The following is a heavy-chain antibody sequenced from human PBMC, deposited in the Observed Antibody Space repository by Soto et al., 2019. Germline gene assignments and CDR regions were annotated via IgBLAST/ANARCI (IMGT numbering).Heavy chain of an antibody. CDR3: ARYSNNWFQTEGMDV. CDR1: VDSITTYY. Sequence: SETLSLTCTVSVDSITTYYWSWIRQRAGKGLEWIGRIDTSGNTNYNPSLKSRVTMSVDTSKKQFSLKLTSVTAADTAVYYCARYSNNWFQTEGMDVWGQGTTVTVSS. CDR2: IDTSGNT. J-gene: IGHJ6*02. V-gene: IGHV4-4*07. D-gene: IGHD6-13*01.